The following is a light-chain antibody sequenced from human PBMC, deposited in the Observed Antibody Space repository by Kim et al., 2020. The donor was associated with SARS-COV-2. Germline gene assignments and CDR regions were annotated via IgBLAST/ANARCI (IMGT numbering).Light chain of an antibody. Sequence: QSALTQPPSVSVSPGQSVTISCTGTSNDIGIYNRVSWYQQPPGTAPKLIIYEVTNRPSGVPDRFSGSKSGNTASLIISGLQAEDEADYYCSSYTSRNIFVFGIGTKVTVL. J-gene: IGLJ1*01. CDR2: EVT. V-gene: IGLV2-18*02. CDR3: SSYTSRNIFV. CDR1: SNDIGIYNR.